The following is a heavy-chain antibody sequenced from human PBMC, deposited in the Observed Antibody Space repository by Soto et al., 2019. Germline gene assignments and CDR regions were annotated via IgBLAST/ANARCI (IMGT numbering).Heavy chain of an antibody. Sequence: EVQLVESGGGAVRPGGSLRLSCAASGFRFDDHGMPCVRQFPGGRLEWVAAIKWTIEKIVYADSVKGRFTISRDNGQKSLYLQMNKVRIADTASYYCAADMGFGEFIIGVALDYWGQGTPVTVSS. D-gene: IGHD3-10*01. J-gene: IGHJ4*02. CDR2: IKWTIEKI. V-gene: IGHV3-20*04. CDR3: AADMGFGEFIIGVALDY. CDR1: GFRFDDHG.